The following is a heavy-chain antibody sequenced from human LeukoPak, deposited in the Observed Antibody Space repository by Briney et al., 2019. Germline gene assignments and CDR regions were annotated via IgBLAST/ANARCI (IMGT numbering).Heavy chain of an antibody. CDR3: ARCLLVQGYYYGMDV. Sequence: PGGSLRLSCAASGFTVSSNYMSWVRQAPGKGLEWVSIIYSGGSAYYADSVKGRFTISRDNSKNTPHLQMNSLRAEDTAVYYCARCLLVQGYYYGMDVWGQGTTVTVSS. CDR1: GFTVSSNY. V-gene: IGHV3-66*01. J-gene: IGHJ6*02. CDR2: IYSGGSA. D-gene: IGHD3-3*01.